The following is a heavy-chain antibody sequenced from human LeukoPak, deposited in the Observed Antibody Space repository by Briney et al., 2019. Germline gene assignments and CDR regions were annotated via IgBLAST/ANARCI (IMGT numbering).Heavy chain of an antibody. CDR1: GLTFSRHV. Sequence: VGSLRLSCAPSGLTFSRHVMHWVRQAPGKGLEWVAIISNDGSRKYYAHSVECRFTISRDNSKNTLYLQMDSLRAQDTAVYYCARGRAWNYFDYWGQGTLVTVSS. D-gene: IGHD3-3*01. CDR3: ARGRAWNYFDY. CDR2: ISNDGSRK. J-gene: IGHJ4*02. V-gene: IGHV3-30*03.